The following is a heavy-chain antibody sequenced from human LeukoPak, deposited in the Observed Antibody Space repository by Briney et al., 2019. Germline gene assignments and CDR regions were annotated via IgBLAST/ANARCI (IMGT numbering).Heavy chain of an antibody. Sequence: PSETLSLTCTVYGGSVSSGSYYWSWIRQPPGKGLEWIGDVYYTGSANYNPSLKSRVTISVDKSKNQFSLKLTSVTAADTAVYYCARVPRGFRYGYKFLDEWYFDYWGQGALVTVSS. CDR1: GGSVSSGSYY. D-gene: IGHD5-18*01. V-gene: IGHV4-61*01. CDR2: VYYTGSA. J-gene: IGHJ4*02. CDR3: ARVPRGFRYGYKFLDEWYFDY.